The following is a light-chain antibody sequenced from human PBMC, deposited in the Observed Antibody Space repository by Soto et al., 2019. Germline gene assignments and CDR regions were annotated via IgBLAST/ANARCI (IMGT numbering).Light chain of an antibody. CDR2: ATL. CDR1: EDIGHF. CDR3: LKYNKDAPGA. Sequence: DIQMAQSPSSLSASVGDTVTLTCRASEDIGHFLAWYQQRPGTVPKLLIYATLRLQPGVPSRFSGSGSGTDFTLTINTLQPEDVATYFCLKYNKDAPGAFGQGTKVEI. V-gene: IGKV1-27*01. J-gene: IGKJ1*01.